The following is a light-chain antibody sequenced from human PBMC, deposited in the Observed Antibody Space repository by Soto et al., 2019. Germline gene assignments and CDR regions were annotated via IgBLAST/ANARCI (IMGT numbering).Light chain of an antibody. CDR2: KTS. J-gene: IGKJ3*01. V-gene: IGKV1-5*03. CDR3: QQLNSYPVT. Sequence: DIQMTQSPSTLSASVGDRVTITCRASQSLSSRLAWYQQRPGKAPKLLIYKTSTLQSGVPSRFSGSGSGTEFTLTIRSLQPDDFATYYCQQLNSYPVTFGPGTKVDIK. CDR1: QSLSSR.